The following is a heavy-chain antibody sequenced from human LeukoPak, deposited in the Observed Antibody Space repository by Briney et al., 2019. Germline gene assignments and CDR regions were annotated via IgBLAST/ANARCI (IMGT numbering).Heavy chain of an antibody. J-gene: IGHJ4*02. CDR2: IFHSGST. D-gene: IGHD6-19*01. V-gene: IGHV4-59*01. CDR3: ARLIAVTGTVDYFDY. Sequence: PSETQSLTCTVSGGPISNYQWSWIRQPPGKGLEWIGYIFHSGSTNYNPSLKSRVTISVDTSKKQFFLKMSSVTAADTAVYFCARLIAVTGTVDYFDYWGQGTLVTVSS. CDR1: GGPISNYQ.